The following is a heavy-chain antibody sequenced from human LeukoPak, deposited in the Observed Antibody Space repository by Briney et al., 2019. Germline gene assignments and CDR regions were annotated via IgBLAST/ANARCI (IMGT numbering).Heavy chain of an antibody. CDR1: GFTFSSYA. V-gene: IGHV3-23*01. Sequence: GGSLRLSCAASGFTFSSYAMSWVRQAPGKGLDWVSAISGSGGNTYYADSVKGRFTISRDNSKNTLYLQMNSLRAEDTAVYYCAKDQYGGNPQYYFDYWGQGTLVTVSS. CDR2: ISGSGGNT. D-gene: IGHD4-23*01. CDR3: AKDQYGGNPQYYFDY. J-gene: IGHJ4*02.